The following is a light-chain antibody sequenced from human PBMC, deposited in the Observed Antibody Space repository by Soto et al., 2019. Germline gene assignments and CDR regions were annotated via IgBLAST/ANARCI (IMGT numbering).Light chain of an antibody. CDR2: AAS. J-gene: IGKJ3*01. V-gene: IGKV1-8*01. CDR3: QQYYSYPPT. CDR1: QGISNY. Sequence: IRMTQSPSSFSASTGDRVTITCRASQGISNYLAWYQQKPGKAPKLLIYAASTLQRGVPSRFSGSGSGTAVTLPIICRQSADDATSYCQQYYSYPPTFGPGTKVDIK.